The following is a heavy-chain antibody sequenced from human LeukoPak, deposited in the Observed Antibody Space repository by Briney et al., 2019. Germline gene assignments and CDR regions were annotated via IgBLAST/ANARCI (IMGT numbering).Heavy chain of an antibody. Sequence: PSETLSLTCTVSGDSVSNGNYYWSWLRQPPGKAMEWIGYIYYTGNTYYNPSLEGRVTISVDTSKNHFSVKLSSVTAADTAVYYCARSQNYYGSGDYWSQGTLVAVSS. CDR2: IYYTGNT. CDR3: ARSQNYYGSGDY. CDR1: GDSVSNGNYY. V-gene: IGHV4-61*03. D-gene: IGHD3-10*01. J-gene: IGHJ4*02.